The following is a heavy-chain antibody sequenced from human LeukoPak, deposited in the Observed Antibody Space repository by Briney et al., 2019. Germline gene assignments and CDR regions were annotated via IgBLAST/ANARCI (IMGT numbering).Heavy chain of an antibody. CDR1: GFTFNNYA. CDR3: ARDLTPYYFYMDV. Sequence: PGGSLRLSCAASGFTFNNYAMNWVRQAPGKGLEWVSSISSSSTYIYYADSVKGRFTISRDNAKNSLYLQMNSLRAEDTAVYYCARDLTPYYFYMDVWGKGTTVTVSS. V-gene: IGHV3-21*01. J-gene: IGHJ6*03. CDR2: ISSSSTYI.